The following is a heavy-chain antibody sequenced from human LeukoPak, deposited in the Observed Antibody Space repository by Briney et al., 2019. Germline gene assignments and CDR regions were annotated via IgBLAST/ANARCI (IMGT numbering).Heavy chain of an antibody. D-gene: IGHD3-10*01. CDR1: GFTFSSYA. J-gene: IGHJ5*02. Sequence: GGSLRLSCAASGFTFSSYAMSWVRQAPGKGLEWVSAISGSGGSTYYADSVKGRFTISRDNAKNTLYLQMNSLRAEDTAVYYCATQLWFGELSPWGQGTLVTVSS. V-gene: IGHV3-23*01. CDR3: ATQLWFGELSP. CDR2: ISGSGGST.